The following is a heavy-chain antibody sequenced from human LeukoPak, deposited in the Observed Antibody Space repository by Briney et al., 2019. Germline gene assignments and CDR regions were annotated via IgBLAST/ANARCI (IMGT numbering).Heavy chain of an antibody. J-gene: IGHJ4*02. V-gene: IGHV1-24*01. Sequence: ASVKVSCKVSGYTLTELSMHWVRQAPGKGLEWMGGFDPEDGETIYAQKFQGRVTMTEDTSTDTAYIELSSLRSEDTAVYYCATDFSGSGWYARRVYWGQGTLVTVSS. D-gene: IGHD6-19*01. CDR3: ATDFSGSGWYARRVY. CDR1: GYTLTELS. CDR2: FDPEDGET.